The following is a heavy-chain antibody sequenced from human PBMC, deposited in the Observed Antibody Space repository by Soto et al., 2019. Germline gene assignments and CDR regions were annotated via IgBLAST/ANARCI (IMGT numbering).Heavy chain of an antibody. J-gene: IGHJ6*02. D-gene: IGHD2-15*01. CDR3: ARGLRTGNYGMDV. V-gene: IGHV1-69*01. CDR1: GGTFNNYA. Sequence: QEQLLQSGAEVRKPGSSVKVSCKASGGTFNNYAVIWVRQATGQGLEWMGGIRPMFETVNYAQRFQGRLTIAADESTSTAYMELTILTSEDTAIYFCARGLRTGNYGMDVWGQRTKVNDSS. CDR2: IRPMFETV.